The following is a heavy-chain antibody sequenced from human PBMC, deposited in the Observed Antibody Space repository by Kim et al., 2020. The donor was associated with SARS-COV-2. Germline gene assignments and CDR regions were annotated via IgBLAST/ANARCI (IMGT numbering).Heavy chain of an antibody. Sequence: GESLKISCKGSGYSFTSYWISWVRQMPGKGLEWMGRIDPSDSYTNYSPSFQGHVTISADKSISTAYLQWSSLKASDTAMYYCASLLDTTVTTIYYYYYGMDVWGQGTTVTVSS. V-gene: IGHV5-10-1*01. J-gene: IGHJ6*02. D-gene: IGHD4-4*01. CDR2: IDPSDSYT. CDR3: ASLLDTTVTTIYYYYYGMDV. CDR1: GYSFTSYW.